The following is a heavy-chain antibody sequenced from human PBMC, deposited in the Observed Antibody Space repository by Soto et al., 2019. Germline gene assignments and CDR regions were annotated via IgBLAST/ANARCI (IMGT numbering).Heavy chain of an antibody. V-gene: IGHV1-69*13. Sequence: SLKVSCKASGGTFSSYAISWVRHAPEQGLEWMGGIIPIFGTANYAQKFQGRVTITADESTSTAYMELSSLRSEDTAVYYCASRLIVATTSYYYYGMDVWGQGTTVTVSS. CDR2: IIPIFGTA. D-gene: IGHD5-12*01. J-gene: IGHJ6*02. CDR3: ASRLIVATTSYYYYGMDV. CDR1: GGTFSSYA.